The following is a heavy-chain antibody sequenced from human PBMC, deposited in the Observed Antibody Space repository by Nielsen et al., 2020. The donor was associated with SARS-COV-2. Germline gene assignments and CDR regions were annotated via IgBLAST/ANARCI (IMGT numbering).Heavy chain of an antibody. CDR1: GGSVSSGSYY. J-gene: IGHJ6*03. CDR2: IYYSGST. V-gene: IGHV4-61*01. Sequence: GSLRLSCTVSGGSVSSGSYYWSWIRQPPGKGLEWIGYIYYSGSTNYNPSLKSRVTISVDTSKNQFSLKLSFVTAADTAVYYCAREVVPAAMGAVYYYYYMDVWGKGTTVTVSS. D-gene: IGHD2-2*01. CDR3: AREVVPAAMGAVYYYYYMDV.